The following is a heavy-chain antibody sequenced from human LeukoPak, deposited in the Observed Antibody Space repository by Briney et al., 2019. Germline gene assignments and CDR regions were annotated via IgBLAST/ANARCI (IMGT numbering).Heavy chain of an antibody. D-gene: IGHD3-22*01. CDR3: ARHPLFYYDSSCYYYPYFDH. CDR1: GGSITTSTYN. V-gene: IGHV4-39*01. J-gene: IGHJ4*02. Sequence: PSETLSLTCTVSGGSITTSTYNWAWLRQAPGKGLEWIVSIYYSGNTYYNPSLSSLKSRLTIFVDTSSNQFSLQLHSVTAADTAVYYCARHPLFYYDSSCYYYPYFDHWGRGTLVCVSS. CDR2: IYYSGNT.